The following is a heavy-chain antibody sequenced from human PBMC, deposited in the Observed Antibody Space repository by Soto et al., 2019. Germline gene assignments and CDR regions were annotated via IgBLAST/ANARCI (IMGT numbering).Heavy chain of an antibody. J-gene: IGHJ3*02. CDR3: VRGANIMATSNDPFDI. CDR1: GHSITSGYY. Sequence: PSETLSLTCTVSGHSITSGYYWGWIRQPPGKGLEWVGNIYHSGNTYYNPSLKSRVSISLDTSKNQFSLKLTSVTAADTALFYCVRGANIMATSNDPFDIWGQGRMVTVSS. CDR2: IYHSGNT. V-gene: IGHV4-38-2*02. D-gene: IGHD5-12*01.